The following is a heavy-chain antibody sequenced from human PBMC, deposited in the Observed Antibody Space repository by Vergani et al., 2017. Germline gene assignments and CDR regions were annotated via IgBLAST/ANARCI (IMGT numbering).Heavy chain of an antibody. D-gene: IGHD3-16*01. V-gene: IGHV1-69*01. Sequence: QVQLVQSGAEVKKPGSSVKVSCKASGGTFSSYAISWVRQAPGQGLEWMGGIIPIFGTANYEQKFQGRVTITADESTSTAYMELSSLRSEDTAVYYCARATYDYDLHYYYYMDVWGKGTTVTVSS. J-gene: IGHJ6*03. CDR1: GGTFSSYA. CDR3: ARATYDYDLHYYYYMDV. CDR2: IIPIFGTA.